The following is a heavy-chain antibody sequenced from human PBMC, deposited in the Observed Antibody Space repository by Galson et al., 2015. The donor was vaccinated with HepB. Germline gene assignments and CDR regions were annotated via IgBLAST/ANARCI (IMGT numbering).Heavy chain of an antibody. CDR3: ARGGYGSGSYYLDY. D-gene: IGHD3-10*01. CDR2: ISSSSSYT. CDR1: GFTFSDYY. J-gene: IGHJ4*02. Sequence: SLRLSCAASGFTFSDYYMSWIRQAPGKGLEWVSYISSSSSYTNYADSVKGRFTISRDNAKNSLYLQMNSLRAEDTAVYYCARGGYGSGSYYLDYWGQGTLVTVSS. V-gene: IGHV3-11*06.